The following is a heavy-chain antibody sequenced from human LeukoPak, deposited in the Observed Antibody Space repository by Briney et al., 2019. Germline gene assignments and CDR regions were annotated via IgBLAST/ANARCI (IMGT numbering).Heavy chain of an antibody. CDR1: GYTFTSYG. CDR2: IIAYNGNT. Sequence: GASVKVSCKASGYTFTSYGISWVRQAPGQGLEWMGWIIAYNGNTNYAQKLQGRVTMTTDTSTSTAYMELRSLRSDDTAVYYCARDSGYCSGGSCYSVSHYYGMDVWGQGTTVTVSS. D-gene: IGHD2-15*01. V-gene: IGHV1-18*01. CDR3: ARDSGYCSGGSCYSVSHYYGMDV. J-gene: IGHJ6*02.